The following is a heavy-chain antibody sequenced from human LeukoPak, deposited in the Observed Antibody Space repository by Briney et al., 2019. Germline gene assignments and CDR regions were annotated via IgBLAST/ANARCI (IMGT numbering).Heavy chain of an antibody. CDR1: GFTFSSYW. CDR3: ARDYDILTEGDYYYYYMDV. J-gene: IGHJ6*03. V-gene: IGHV3-7*01. D-gene: IGHD3-9*01. Sequence: GGSLRLSCAASGFTFSSYWMSCVRQAPGRGLEWVANIKQDGSEKYYVDSVKGRFTISRDNAKNSLYLQMNSLRAEDTAVYYCARDYDILTEGDYYYYYMDVWGKGTTVTVSS. CDR2: IKQDGSEK.